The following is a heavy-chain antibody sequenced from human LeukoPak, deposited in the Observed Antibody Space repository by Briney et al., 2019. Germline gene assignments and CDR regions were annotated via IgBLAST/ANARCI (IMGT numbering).Heavy chain of an antibody. V-gene: IGHV3-7*03. Sequence: GGSLRLSCAASGFTFSTYAMSWVRQAPGKGPEWVANIEGDGGKKFYVDSVKGRFTISRDNAKNTLYLQMNSLRAEDTAVYYCAKVWYYDFWSGYYTEGWSFDYWGQGTLVTVSS. CDR1: GFTFSTYA. J-gene: IGHJ4*02. D-gene: IGHD3-3*01. CDR2: IEGDGGKK. CDR3: AKVWYYDFWSGYYTEGWSFDY.